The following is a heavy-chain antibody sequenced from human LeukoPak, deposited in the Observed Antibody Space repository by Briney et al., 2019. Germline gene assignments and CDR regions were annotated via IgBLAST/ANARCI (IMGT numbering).Heavy chain of an antibody. D-gene: IGHD2-2*01. Sequence: GGSLRLSCAASGFSFSSFWLSWVRQAPEKGLEWVANIKEDGSEKYYVDSVKGRFTISRDNAKNSLYLQMNSLRAEDTAVYYCARVSCSSTSCPIDYWGQGTLVTVSS. CDR1: GFSFSSFW. CDR2: IKEDGSEK. V-gene: IGHV3-7*03. CDR3: ARVSCSSTSCPIDY. J-gene: IGHJ4*02.